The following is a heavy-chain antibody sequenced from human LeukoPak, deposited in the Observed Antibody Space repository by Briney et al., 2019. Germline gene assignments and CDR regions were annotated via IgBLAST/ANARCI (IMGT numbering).Heavy chain of an antibody. D-gene: IGHD6-13*01. CDR1: GYTFTSYD. J-gene: IGHJ4*02. Sequence: ASVKVSRKASGYTFTSYDINWVRQATGQGLEWMGWMNPNSGNTGSAQKFQGRVTMTRNTSISTAYMGLSNLRSEDTAVYYCARRVAAGGTCMGYWGQGTLVTVSS. CDR3: ARRVAAGGTCMGY. CDR2: MNPNSGNT. V-gene: IGHV1-8*01.